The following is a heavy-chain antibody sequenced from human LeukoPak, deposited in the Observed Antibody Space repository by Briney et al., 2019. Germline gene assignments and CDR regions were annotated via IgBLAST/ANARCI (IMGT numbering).Heavy chain of an antibody. CDR2: IVVGSGNT. CDR1: GFTFTSSA. D-gene: IGHD1-14*01. V-gene: IGHV1-58*02. J-gene: IGHJ6*03. CDR3: AASPNHSNYYYYYYMDV. Sequence: ASVKVSCKASGFTFTSSAMQWVRQARGQRLERIGWIVVGSGNTNYAQKFQERVTITRDMSTSTAYMELSSLRSEDTAVYYCAASPNHSNYYYYYYMDVWGKGTTVTVSS.